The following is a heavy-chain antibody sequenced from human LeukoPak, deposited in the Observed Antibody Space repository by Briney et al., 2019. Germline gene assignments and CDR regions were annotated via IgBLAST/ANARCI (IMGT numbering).Heavy chain of an antibody. CDR1: AYTFTSYY. J-gene: IGHJ6*02. V-gene: IGHV1-46*01. Sequence: GASAKVSCKASAYTFTSYYMHWVRQAPGQGLEWMGIINPSGGSTSYAQKFQGRVTMTRDTSTSTVYMELSSLRSEDTAVYYCAREGYCSSTSCYVGSGDYGMDVWGQGTTVTVSS. D-gene: IGHD2-2*01. CDR2: INPSGGST. CDR3: AREGYCSSTSCYVGSGDYGMDV.